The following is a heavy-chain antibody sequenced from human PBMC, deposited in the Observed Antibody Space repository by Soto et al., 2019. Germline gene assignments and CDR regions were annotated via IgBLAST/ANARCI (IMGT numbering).Heavy chain of an antibody. CDR2: IYHSGST. J-gene: IGHJ6*02. CDR1: GGSISSSNW. CDR3: ARDRGGITGTTYYYSGMDV. D-gene: IGHD1-20*01. V-gene: IGHV4-4*02. Sequence: VQLQESGPGLVKPSGTLSLTCAVSGGSISSSNWWSWVRHPPGKGLEWIGGIYHSGSTNYTPSLQSRVTISADKSKNQFSLKLSSVTAEDTAVYYCARDRGGITGTTYYYSGMDVWGQGTTVTVSS.